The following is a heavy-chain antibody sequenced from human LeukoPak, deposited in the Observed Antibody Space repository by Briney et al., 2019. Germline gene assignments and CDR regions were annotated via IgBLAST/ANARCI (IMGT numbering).Heavy chain of an antibody. J-gene: IGHJ4*02. D-gene: IGHD2-21*01. CDR2: INQGGGDT. CDR3: ARLLGDRTIYDY. V-gene: IGHV3-7*01. Sequence: GGSLRLSCAASGFTFRTCWMSWVRQAPGKGLEWVGSINQGGGDTYYVESVKGRFTISRDNAMNSFFLQMNNLRVEDTAVYYCARLLGDRTIYDYWGQGTLVTVSS. CDR1: GFTFRTCW.